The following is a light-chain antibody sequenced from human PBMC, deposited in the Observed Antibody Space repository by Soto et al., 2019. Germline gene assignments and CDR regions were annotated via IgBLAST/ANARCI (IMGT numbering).Light chain of an antibody. CDR1: SSDVGGYNY. CDR2: DVS. Sequence: QSALTQPASGSGAPGQSITISCTGTSSDVGGYNYVSWYQQHPGKAPKLMIYDVSNRPSGVSNRFSGSKSVNTASLTISGLQAEDGADYYCSSYTSSSTPNVFGTGTKLTVL. V-gene: IGLV2-14*01. CDR3: SSYTSSSTPNV. J-gene: IGLJ1*01.